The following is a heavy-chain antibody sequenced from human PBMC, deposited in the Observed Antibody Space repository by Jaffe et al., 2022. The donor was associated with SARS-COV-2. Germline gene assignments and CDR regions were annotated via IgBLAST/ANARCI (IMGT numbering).Heavy chain of an antibody. V-gene: IGHV4-4*02. Sequence: QVQLQESGPGLVKPSGTLPLTCAVSGDSISSTDWWTWVRQPPGKGLELIGEIYHNGSTNYNPSLKSRVTISVDKSKNQFSLKLTSVTAADTAVYYCARMGVYSGNSDIYWGQGILVTVSS. CDR1: GDSISSTDW. J-gene: IGHJ4*02. D-gene: IGHD1-26*01. CDR3: ARMGVYSGNSDIY. CDR2: IYHNGST.